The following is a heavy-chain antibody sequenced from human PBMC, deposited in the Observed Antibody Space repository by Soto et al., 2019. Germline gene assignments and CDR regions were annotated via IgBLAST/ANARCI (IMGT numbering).Heavy chain of an antibody. CDR2: IITIFGTA. J-gene: IGHJ3*02. CDR3: ARSRVTYYYDRSAFDI. D-gene: IGHD3-22*01. V-gene: IGHV1-69*01. Sequence: QVQLVQSGAEVKKPGSSVKVSCKASGGTFSSYAISWVRQAPGQGLEWMGGIITIFGTANYAQKFQGRVTITADESTSTAYMELSRLRSEDTAVYYCARSRVTYYYDRSAFDIGGQGTMVTVSS. CDR1: GGTFSSYA.